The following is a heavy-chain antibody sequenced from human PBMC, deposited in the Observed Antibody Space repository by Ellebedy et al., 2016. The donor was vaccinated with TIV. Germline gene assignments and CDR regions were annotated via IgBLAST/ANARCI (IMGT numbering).Heavy chain of an antibody. CDR1: GFIFSSYG. D-gene: IGHD3-22*01. Sequence: GESLKISCAAPGFIFSSYGMHWVRQAPGKGLEWVAVIWHDGSNKYYADSVKGRFTISRDNSKNTLYLQMNSLRAEDTAVYYCAKVGRRYYESSGDPWGQGSLVTVSS. CDR2: IWHDGSNK. CDR3: AKVGRRYYESSGDP. J-gene: IGHJ5*02. V-gene: IGHV3-33*06.